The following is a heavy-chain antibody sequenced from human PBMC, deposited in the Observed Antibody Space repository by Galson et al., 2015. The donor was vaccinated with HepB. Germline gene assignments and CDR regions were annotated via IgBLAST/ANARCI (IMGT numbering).Heavy chain of an antibody. J-gene: IGHJ4*02. CDR2: ITDSGART. V-gene: IGHV3-23*01. D-gene: IGHD3-22*01. CDR1: GFTFSNYA. Sequence: SLRLSCAASGFTFSNYAMSWVRQAPGKGLESVSTITDSGARTYYADSVKGRFTISRDNSKNTLYLQMNSLRAEDTAIYYCAKCSGYNYADFEYWGQGTLVTVSS. CDR3: AKCSGYNYADFEY.